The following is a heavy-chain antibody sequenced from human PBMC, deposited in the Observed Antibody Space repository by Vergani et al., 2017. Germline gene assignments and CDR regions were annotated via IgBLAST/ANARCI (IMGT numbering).Heavy chain of an antibody. Sequence: QVQLQESGPGLVKPSETLSLTCTVPGGSISSYYWRWSPQPPGKGLEWIGYIYYSGSTHYNPSLKSRVTMSVDTSKKQLSLKLSSVSDTDTAVYYCARDDYYGSESYYNSSWCWGQGTLVTVSS. D-gene: IGHD3-10*01. CDR2: IYYSGST. CDR3: ARDDYYGSESYYNSSWC. CDR1: GGSISSYY. V-gene: IGHV4-59*12. J-gene: IGHJ4*02.